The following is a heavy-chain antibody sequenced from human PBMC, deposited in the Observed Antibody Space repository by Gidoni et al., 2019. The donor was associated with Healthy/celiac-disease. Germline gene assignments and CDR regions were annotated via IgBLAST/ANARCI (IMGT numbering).Heavy chain of an antibody. Sequence: QVQLQESGPGLVKPSETLSLTCTVSGGSVSSGSYYWSWIRQPPGKGLEWIGYIYYSGSTNYNPSLKSRVTISVDTSKNQFSLKLSSVTAADTAVYYCARSYSSSWYGFDYWGQGTLVTVSS. CDR3: ARSYSSSWYGFDY. CDR2: IYYSGST. J-gene: IGHJ4*02. V-gene: IGHV4-61*01. CDR1: GGSVSSGSYY. D-gene: IGHD6-13*01.